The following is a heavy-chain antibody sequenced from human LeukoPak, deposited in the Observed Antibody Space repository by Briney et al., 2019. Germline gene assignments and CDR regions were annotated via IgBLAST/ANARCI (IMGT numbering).Heavy chain of an antibody. CDR1: GYTFTSYG. Sequence: GASVKVSCKASGYTFTSYGINWVRQATGQGLEWMGRMNPNSGNTGYAQKFQGRVTMTRNTSMTTVYMELSSLRSEDTAVYYCAREQSGYDHYHDYYYMDVWGKGSTVTVSS. V-gene: IGHV1-8*02. D-gene: IGHD5-12*01. J-gene: IGHJ6*03. CDR2: MNPNSGNT. CDR3: AREQSGYDHYHDYYYMDV.